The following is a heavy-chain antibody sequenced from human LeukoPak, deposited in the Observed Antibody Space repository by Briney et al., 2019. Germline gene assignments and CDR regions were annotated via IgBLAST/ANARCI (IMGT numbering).Heavy chain of an antibody. V-gene: IGHV4-59*01. CDR1: GGSISSYY. J-gene: IGHJ4*02. D-gene: IGHD5-24*01. CDR3: ARGDGYNKKYYFDY. CDR2: IYYSGST. Sequence: PSETLSLTCTVSGGSISSYYWSWIRQPPGEGLEWIGYIYYSGSTNYNPSLKSRVTISVDTSKNQFSLKLSSVTAADTAVYYCARGDGYNKKYYFDYWGQGTLVTVSS.